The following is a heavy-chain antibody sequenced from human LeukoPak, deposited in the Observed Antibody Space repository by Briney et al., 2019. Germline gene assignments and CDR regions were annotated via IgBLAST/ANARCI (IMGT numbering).Heavy chain of an antibody. D-gene: IGHD3-16*01. J-gene: IGHJ6*02. CDR1: GFTFSSYS. CDR3: AKGGSTTPSDYYYGMDV. V-gene: IGHV3-21*04. CDR2: ISSSSSYI. Sequence: PGGSLRLSCSASGFTFSSYSMNWVRQAPGKGLEWVSSISSSSSYIYYADSVKGRFTISRDNAKNSLYLQMNSLRAGDTALYYCAKGGSTTPSDYYYGMDVWGQGTTVTVSS.